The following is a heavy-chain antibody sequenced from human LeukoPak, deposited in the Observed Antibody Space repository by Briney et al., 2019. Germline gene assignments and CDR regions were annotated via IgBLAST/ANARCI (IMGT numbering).Heavy chain of an antibody. CDR3: AGPSSSWSEYFRH. J-gene: IGHJ1*01. V-gene: IGHV1-18*01. D-gene: IGHD6-13*01. Sequence: ASVKVSCKASGYTFTSYGISWVRQAPGQGPEWMGWISAYNGNTNYAQKLQGRVTMTTDTSTSTAYMELRSLRSDDTAVYYCAGPSSSWSEYFRHWGQGTLVTVSS. CDR2: ISAYNGNT. CDR1: GYTFTSYG.